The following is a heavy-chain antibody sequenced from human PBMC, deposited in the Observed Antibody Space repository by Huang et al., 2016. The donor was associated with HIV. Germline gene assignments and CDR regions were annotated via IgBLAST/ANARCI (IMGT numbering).Heavy chain of an antibody. D-gene: IGHD3-3*01. J-gene: IGHJ4*01. V-gene: IGHV3-74*02. CDR3: VRAREKGYDFWSGYRY. Sequence: EVELAESGGGSVRPGQSLRLSCVGSGFIFSDYWMHWVSQIPGKGLMWVVRIESDGSSTSYADSVKGRFTIYRDNARNTVYLQMSSLRVDDTAVYYCVRAREKGYDFWSGYRYWGQGAQVTVSS. CDR2: IESDGSST. CDR1: GFIFSDYW.